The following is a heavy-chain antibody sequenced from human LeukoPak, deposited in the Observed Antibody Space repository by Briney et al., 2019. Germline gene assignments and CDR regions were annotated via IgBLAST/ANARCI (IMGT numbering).Heavy chain of an antibody. CDR3: ARHLGSSWNDAFDI. CDR2: FYYSGST. V-gene: IGHV4-39*01. Sequence: SETLSLTCTVSGGSISSSSYYWGWIRQPPGKGLEWIGSFYYSGSTYYNPSLKSRVTISVDTSKNQFSLKLSSVTAADTAVYYCARHLGSSWNDAFDIWGKGTMVTVSS. J-gene: IGHJ3*02. D-gene: IGHD6-13*01. CDR1: GGSISSSSYY.